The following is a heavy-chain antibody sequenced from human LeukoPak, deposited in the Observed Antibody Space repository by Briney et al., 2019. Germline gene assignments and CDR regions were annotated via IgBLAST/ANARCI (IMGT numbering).Heavy chain of an antibody. V-gene: IGHV5-51*01. CDR3: ARHFGTGTPFDY. Sequence: GESLKISCQGSGYRFSNYWIAWVRQVPGKGLEWMGVTGDSDTRYSPSFEGQVTMSVDKSINTAYLQWSSLKASDTATYYCARHFGTGTPFDYWGQGTLVTVSS. CDR1: GYRFSNYW. CDR2: TGDSDT. D-gene: IGHD3/OR15-3a*01. J-gene: IGHJ4*02.